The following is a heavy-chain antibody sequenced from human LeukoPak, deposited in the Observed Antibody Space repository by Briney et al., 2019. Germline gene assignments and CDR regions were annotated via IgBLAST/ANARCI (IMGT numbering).Heavy chain of an antibody. CDR3: ALNTGYSPGAFDI. J-gene: IGHJ3*02. Sequence: SGPTLLKPTQTLTLTCSFSGFSVSTSGVGVGWIRQPPGKALEWLALIYWADDKSYSPSLKSRITITKDTSKNQVVLTMTNMDPEDTASYLCALNTGYSPGAFDIWGQGTLVTVSS. CDR2: IYWADDK. CDR1: GFSVSTSGVG. V-gene: IGHV2-5*02. D-gene: IGHD3-9*01.